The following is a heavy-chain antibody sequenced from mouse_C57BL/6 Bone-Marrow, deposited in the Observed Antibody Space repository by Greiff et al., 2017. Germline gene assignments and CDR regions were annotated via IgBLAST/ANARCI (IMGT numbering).Heavy chain of an antibody. J-gene: IGHJ1*03. CDR3: ARGDVRWYFDV. D-gene: IGHD3-3*01. Sequence: VQLQQSGPELVKPGASVKISCKASGYAFSSSWMNWVKQRPGKGLEWIGRIFPGDGDTNYNGKFKGKATLTADKSSSPAYMQLSSLTSEDSAVYFCARGDVRWYFDVWGTGTTVTVSS. V-gene: IGHV1-82*01. CDR1: GYAFSSSW. CDR2: IFPGDGDT.